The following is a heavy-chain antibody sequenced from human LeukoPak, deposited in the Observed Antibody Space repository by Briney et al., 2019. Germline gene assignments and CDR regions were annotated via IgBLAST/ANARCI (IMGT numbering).Heavy chain of an antibody. CDR3: ARVSRDYYYYMDV. J-gene: IGHJ6*03. CDR2: IYYSGST. CDR1: GGSISSYY. V-gene: IGHV4-59*01. Sequence: SETLSLTCTVPGGSISSYYWSWIRQPPGKGLEWIGYIYYSGSTNYNPSLKSRVTISVDASKNQFSLKLSSVTAADTAVYYCARVSRDYYYYMDVWGKGTTVTVSS. D-gene: IGHD3-10*01.